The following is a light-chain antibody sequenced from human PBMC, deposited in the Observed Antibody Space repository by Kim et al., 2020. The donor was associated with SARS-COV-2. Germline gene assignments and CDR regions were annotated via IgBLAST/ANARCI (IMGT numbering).Light chain of an antibody. V-gene: IGKV1-5*03. CDR1: QSIGNR. CDR3: QQYNDYFRT. J-gene: IGKJ1*01. CDR2: KAS. Sequence: DIQMTQSPSTLSASVGDRVTITCRASQSIGNRLAWYQQKPGKAPKVLIYKASSLESGVPSRFSSSGSGTEFTLTISSLQPDDLATYHCQQYNDYFRTFGQGTKVDIK.